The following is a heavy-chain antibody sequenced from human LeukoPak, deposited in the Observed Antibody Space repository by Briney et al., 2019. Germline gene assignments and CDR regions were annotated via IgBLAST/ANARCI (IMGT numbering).Heavy chain of an antibody. V-gene: IGHV1-18*01. CDR3: AREDILRFLEWTAGWFDP. CDR1: GYTFTSYG. J-gene: IGHJ5*02. D-gene: IGHD3-3*01. Sequence: GASVKVSCKASGYTFTSYGISWVRQAPGQGLEWMGWISAYNGNTNYAQKLQGRVTMITDTSTSTAYMELRSLRSDDTAVYYCAREDILRFLEWTAGWFDPWGQGTLVTVSS. CDR2: ISAYNGNT.